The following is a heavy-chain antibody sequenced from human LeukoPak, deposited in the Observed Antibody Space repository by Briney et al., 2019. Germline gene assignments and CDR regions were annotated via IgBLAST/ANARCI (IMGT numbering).Heavy chain of an antibody. J-gene: IGHJ5*02. CDR1: GGSISTGDYY. Sequence: PSQTLSLTCTVSGGSISTGDYYWSWIRQPPGKGLEWIGYIYYNGSTYYNPSLKSRVTISVDTSKNQFSLKLSSVTAADTAVYYCARVSVELSNWFDPWGQGTLVTVSS. CDR3: ARVSVELSNWFDP. V-gene: IGHV4-30-4*08. CDR2: IYYNGST. D-gene: IGHD4-23*01.